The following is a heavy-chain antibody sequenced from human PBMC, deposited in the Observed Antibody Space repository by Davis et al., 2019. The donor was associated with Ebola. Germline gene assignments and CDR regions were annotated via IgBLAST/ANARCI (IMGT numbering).Heavy chain of an antibody. CDR1: GYTFTNFA. CDR3: ARTSIVGTTTTASDI. J-gene: IGHJ3*02. D-gene: IGHD1-26*01. V-gene: IGHV1-18*01. CDR2: ISAYNGNT. Sequence: ASVKVSCKASGYTFTNFAVIWVRQAPGQGLEWMGWISAYNGNTNYAQILQGRVTMTTDTSTGTAYMELRSLRSDDTAVYFCARTSIVGTTTTASDIWGQGTKVTVSS.